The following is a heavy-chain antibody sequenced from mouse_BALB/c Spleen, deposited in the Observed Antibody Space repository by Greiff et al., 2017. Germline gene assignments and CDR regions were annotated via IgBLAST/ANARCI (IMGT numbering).Heavy chain of an antibody. V-gene: IGHV1-7*01. CDR1: GYTFTSYW. Sequence: QVQLKESGAELAKPGASVKMSCKASGYTFTSYWMHWVKQRPGQGLEWIGYINPSTGYTEYNQKFKDKATLTADKSSSTAYMQLSSLTSEDSAVYYCARRDYDGYPAMDYWGQGTSVTVSS. CDR2: INPSTGYT. CDR3: ARRDYDGYPAMDY. J-gene: IGHJ4*01. D-gene: IGHD2-3*01.